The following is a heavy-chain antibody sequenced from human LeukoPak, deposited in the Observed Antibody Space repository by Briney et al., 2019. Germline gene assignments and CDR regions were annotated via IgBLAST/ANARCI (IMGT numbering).Heavy chain of an antibody. CDR2: IRPTGDRI. CDR1: GYSFTTCY. Sequence: ASVKLSCKSSGYSFTTCYMHWVRQLPAQGLEWMGLIRPTGDRINYAQTFLGSLSVTRDRSTSKVNMELSSLRSEDTAVYFCARGYYFDCWWRGTMVSVSS. CDR3: ARGYYFDC. J-gene: IGHJ4*02. V-gene: IGHV1-46*01.